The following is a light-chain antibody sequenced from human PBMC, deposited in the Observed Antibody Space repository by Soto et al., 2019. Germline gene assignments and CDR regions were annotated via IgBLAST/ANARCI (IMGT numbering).Light chain of an antibody. Sequence: EIVLTQSPATLSLSPGERATLSCRASQSVSNFLAWYQHKPGQAPRLLIYDASIRAAGVPARFSGSGSGTDFTLTISSLEPEDFAVYYCQQRSRWPPITFGQGTRLEI. J-gene: IGKJ5*01. CDR3: QQRSRWPPIT. CDR1: QSVSNF. CDR2: DAS. V-gene: IGKV3-11*01.